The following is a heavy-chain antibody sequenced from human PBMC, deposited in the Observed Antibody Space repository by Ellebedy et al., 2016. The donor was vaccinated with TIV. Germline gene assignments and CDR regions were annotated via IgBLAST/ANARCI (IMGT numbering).Heavy chain of an antibody. CDR1: GFTFTTFG. Sequence: PGGSLRLSCEASGFTFTTFGTHWVRQAPGKGLEWVAVISYDGSKTYHADSVKGRFAISRDNSKNTLYLEMNRLRAEDTAIDYCARDQAYGTGSFSGFDFWGQGTLVTVSS. J-gene: IGHJ4*02. D-gene: IGHD3-10*01. CDR2: ISYDGSKT. CDR3: ARDQAYGTGSFSGFDF. V-gene: IGHV3-30*03.